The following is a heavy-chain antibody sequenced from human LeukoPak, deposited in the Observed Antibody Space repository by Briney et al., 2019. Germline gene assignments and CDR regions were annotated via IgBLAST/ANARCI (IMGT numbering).Heavy chain of an antibody. CDR1: GGSISSGGYY. D-gene: IGHD4-11*01. J-gene: IGHJ4*02. CDR2: IYTSGST. V-gene: IGHV4-61*09. CDR3: ASHYSNYAHFDY. Sequence: KASQTLSLTCTVSGGSISSGGYYWSWIRQPPGKGLEWIGYIYTSGSTNYNPSLKSRVTISVDTSKNQFSLKLSSVTAADTAVYYCASHYSNYAHFDYWGQGTLVTVSS.